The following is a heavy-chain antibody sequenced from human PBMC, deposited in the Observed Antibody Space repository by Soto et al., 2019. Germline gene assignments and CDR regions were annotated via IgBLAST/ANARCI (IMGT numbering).Heavy chain of an antibody. D-gene: IGHD5-12*01. CDR2: IAYTGIT. CDR3: AREGFSGYEALDY. CDR1: GGPIRSYY. V-gene: IGHV4-59*01. Sequence: QVHLQESGPGLLKPSETLSLTCGVSGGPIRSYYLSWVRQAPGKGLEWIAYIAYTGITGYNPALRSRATISGDTSQNLFSLKMTSVTAADTAVYYCAREGFSGYEALDYWGQGILVTVSS. J-gene: IGHJ4*02.